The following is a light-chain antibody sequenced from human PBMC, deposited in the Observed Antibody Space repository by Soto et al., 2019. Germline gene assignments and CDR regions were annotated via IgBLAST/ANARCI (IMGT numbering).Light chain of an antibody. CDR1: SGHSSYA. CDR2: LNSDGSH. J-gene: IGLJ1*01. V-gene: IGLV4-69*01. Sequence: QPVLTQSPSASASLVASVKLTCTLSSGHSSYAIAWHQQQPEKGPRYLMKLNSDGSHSKGDGIPDRFSGSSSGAERYLTISSLQSEDEADYDCQTWGTGIHYVFGTGTKVTVL. CDR3: QTWGTGIHYV.